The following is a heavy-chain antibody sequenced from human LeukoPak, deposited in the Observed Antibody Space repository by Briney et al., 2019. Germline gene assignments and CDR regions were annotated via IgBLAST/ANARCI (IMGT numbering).Heavy chain of an antibody. V-gene: IGHV1-2*02. CDR3: ATYSSSWYPLYYFDY. J-gene: IGHJ4*02. Sequence: ASVKVSCKASGYTFTGCYMHWVRQAPGQGLEWMGWINPNSGGTNYAQKFQGRVTMTRDTSISTAYMELSRLRSDDTAVYYCATYSSSWYPLYYFDYWGQGTLVTVSS. CDR1: GYTFTGCY. D-gene: IGHD6-13*01. CDR2: INPNSGGT.